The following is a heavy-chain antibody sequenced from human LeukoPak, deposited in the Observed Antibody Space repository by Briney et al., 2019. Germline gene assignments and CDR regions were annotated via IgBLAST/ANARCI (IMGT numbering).Heavy chain of an antibody. Sequence: GASVKVSCKSSGYTFTVYYMHWVRQAPGQGLEWMGWINPNCGGTNYAQQFQGSVTMTRDTSISTAYMELSRLRSDDTAVYYCARDLPAVAGFNYYYMDVWGKGTTVTVSS. CDR2: INPNCGGT. V-gene: IGHV1-2*02. CDR1: GYTFTVYY. J-gene: IGHJ6*03. CDR3: ARDLPAVAGFNYYYMDV. D-gene: IGHD6-19*01.